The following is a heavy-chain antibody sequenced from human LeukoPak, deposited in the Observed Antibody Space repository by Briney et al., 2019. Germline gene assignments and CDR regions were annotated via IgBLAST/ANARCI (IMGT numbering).Heavy chain of an antibody. V-gene: IGHV5-51*01. CDR1: GYSFTSYW. CDR3: ARRTVTCSGGSCYSLGSFDY. CDR2: IYPGDSDT. J-gene: IGHJ4*02. Sequence: GESLKISCKGSGYSFTSYWIGWVRQMPGKGLERMGIIYPGDSDTRYSPSFQGQVTISADKSISTAYLQWSSLKASDTAMYYCARRTVTCSGGSCYSLGSFDYWGQGTLVTVSS. D-gene: IGHD2-15*01.